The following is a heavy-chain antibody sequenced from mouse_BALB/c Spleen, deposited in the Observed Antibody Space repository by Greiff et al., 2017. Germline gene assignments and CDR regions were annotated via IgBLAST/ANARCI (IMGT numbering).Heavy chain of an antibody. Sequence: EVQLQQSGPELMKPGASVKISCKASGYSFTSYYMHWVKQSHGKSLEWIGYIDPFNGGTSYNQKFKGKATLTVDKSSSTAYMHLSSLTSEDSAVYYCARGPNLYGSSMFLYAMDYWGQGTSVTVSS. CDR1: GYSFTSYY. J-gene: IGHJ4*01. V-gene: IGHV1-28*01. CDR3: ARGPNLYGSSMFLYAMDY. CDR2: IDPFNGGT. D-gene: IGHD1-1*01.